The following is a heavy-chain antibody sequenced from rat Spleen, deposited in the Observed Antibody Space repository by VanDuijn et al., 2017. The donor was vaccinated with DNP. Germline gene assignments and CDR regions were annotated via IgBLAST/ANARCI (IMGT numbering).Heavy chain of an antibody. Sequence: EVQLQESGPGLVKPSQSLSLTCSVTAYSITTNYWGWIRKFPGNKMEWIGHISYSGSSGYNPSLKSRISITRHTSKNQFFLQFNSLSTEDTATYCCARWGYWYLDFWGPGTMITVSS. CDR2: ISYSGSS. J-gene: IGHJ1*01. CDR3: ARWGYWYLDF. V-gene: IGHV3-1*01. CDR1: AYSITTNY.